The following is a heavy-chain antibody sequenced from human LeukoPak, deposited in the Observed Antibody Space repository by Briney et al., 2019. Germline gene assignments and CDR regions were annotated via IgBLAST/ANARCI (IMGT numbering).Heavy chain of an antibody. Sequence: SETLSLTCAVSGGSISSSNWWSWVRRPPGKGLEWIGEIYHSGGTNYNPSLKSRVTISVDTSKNQFSLKLSSVTAADTAVYYCARHWGYCSSTSCYAVSWFDPWGQGTLVTVSS. J-gene: IGHJ5*02. D-gene: IGHD2-2*01. CDR3: ARHWGYCSSTSCYAVSWFDP. CDR1: GGSISSSNW. CDR2: IYHSGGT. V-gene: IGHV4-4*02.